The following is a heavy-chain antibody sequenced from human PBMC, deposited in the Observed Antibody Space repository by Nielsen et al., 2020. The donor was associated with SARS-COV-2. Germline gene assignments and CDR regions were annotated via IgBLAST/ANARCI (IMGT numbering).Heavy chain of an antibody. CDR1: RFTFSSYG. V-gene: IGHV3-30*18. CDR3: AKAQYYYDSSGLALDY. D-gene: IGHD3-22*01. J-gene: IGHJ4*02. Sequence: GESLKISCAASRFTFSSYGMHWVRQAPGKGLEWVAVISYDRSNKYYADSVKGRFTISRDNSKNTLYLQMNSLRAEDTAVYYCAKAQYYYDSSGLALDYWGQGTLVTVSS. CDR2: ISYDRSNK.